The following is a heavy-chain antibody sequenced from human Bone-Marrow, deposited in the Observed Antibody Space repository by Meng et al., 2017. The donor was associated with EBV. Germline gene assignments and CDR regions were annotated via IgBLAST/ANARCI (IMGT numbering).Heavy chain of an antibody. J-gene: IGHJ4*02. CDR2: LIPMVAAV. D-gene: IGHD1-26*01. V-gene: IGHV1-69*01. CDR1: GCTFTGDA. Sequence: QWGLCVAAVTQSGSRATSPRKAGGCTFTGDARCCFRRVPGGGSEWMVGLIPMVAAVHHDQKLQGRVTIAVDASTSNHYLKLSSVRSEDTAVYYCASAYGSGFPFDHWGQGTLVTVSS. CDR3: ASAYGSGFPFDH.